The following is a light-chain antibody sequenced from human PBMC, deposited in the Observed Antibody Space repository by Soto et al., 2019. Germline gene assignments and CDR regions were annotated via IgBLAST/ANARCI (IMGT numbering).Light chain of an antibody. CDR2: GAY. CDR3: QQYKYWPPWT. V-gene: IGKV3-15*01. Sequence: DIVMTQSPATLSLSPGESATLSCRGSQSVSSNLAWYQQKPGQAPRLLIYGAYTRATGIPARFSGSGSGTEFTLTISSLQSEDFAVYYCQQYKYWPPWTFGQGTKVDIK. CDR1: QSVSSN. J-gene: IGKJ1*01.